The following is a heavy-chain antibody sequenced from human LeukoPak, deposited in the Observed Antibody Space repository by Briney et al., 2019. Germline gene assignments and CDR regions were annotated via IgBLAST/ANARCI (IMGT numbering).Heavy chain of an antibody. D-gene: IGHD3-16*01. J-gene: IGHJ6*03. Sequence: GGSLRLSCAASGFTFSSYWMSWVRQAPGKGLEWVANIKQDGSEKYYVDSVKGRFTISRDNAKNSLYLQMNSLRSEDTAVYYCARAAGGTRNYYMDVWGKGTTVTVSS. CDR2: IKQDGSEK. V-gene: IGHV3-7*03. CDR1: GFTFSSYW. CDR3: ARAAGGTRNYYMDV.